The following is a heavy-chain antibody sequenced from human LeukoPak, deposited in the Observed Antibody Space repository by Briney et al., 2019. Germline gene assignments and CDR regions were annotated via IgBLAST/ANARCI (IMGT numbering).Heavy chain of an antibody. D-gene: IGHD3-10*01. V-gene: IGHV3-7*01. Sequence: GGSLRLSCAASGFTFRNYWMSWVRQAPGKGLEWVANIKTDGSQKYYVDSVGGRFAISRDNAKTSLYLQMNSLRGEGNAVYHFSKDWGGSGTVFDLWGQGTLVTVSS. CDR3: SKDWGGSGTVFDL. CDR2: IKTDGSQK. CDR1: GFTFRNYW. J-gene: IGHJ5*02.